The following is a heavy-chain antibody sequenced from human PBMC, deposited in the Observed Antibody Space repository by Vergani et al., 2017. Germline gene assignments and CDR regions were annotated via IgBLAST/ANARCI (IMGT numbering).Heavy chain of an antibody. CDR3: AGRRDGYMYYAFDI. CDR1: GGTFSSYT. J-gene: IGHJ3*02. CDR2: IIPILGIA. Sequence: QVQLVQSGAEVKKPGSSVKVSCKASGGTFSSYTISWVRQAPGQGLEWMGRIIPILGIANYAQKFQGRVTITADKSTSTAYMELSRLRSEDTAVYYCAGRRDGYMYYAFDIWGQGTMVTVSS. V-gene: IGHV1-69*02. D-gene: IGHD5-24*01.